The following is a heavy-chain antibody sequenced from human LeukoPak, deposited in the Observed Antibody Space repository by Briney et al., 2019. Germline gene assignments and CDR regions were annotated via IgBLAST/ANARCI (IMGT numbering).Heavy chain of an antibody. CDR1: GFTFDNYA. V-gene: IGHV3-43*02. CDR3: ARDSQEFFQH. Sequence: GGSLRLSCAASGFTFDNYAIHWVRQAPGKGVEGVSFISGGGGSTYCADSMKGRFTISRDNSKNSLYLQMNSLRTEDTALYYCARDSQEFFQHWGQGTLVTVSS. CDR2: ISGGGGST. J-gene: IGHJ1*01.